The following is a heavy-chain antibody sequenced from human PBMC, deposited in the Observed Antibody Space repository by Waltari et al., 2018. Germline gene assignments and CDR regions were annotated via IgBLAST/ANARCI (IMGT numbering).Heavy chain of an antibody. J-gene: IGHJ2*01. Sequence: QVQLVQSGAEVKKPGASVKVSCKVSGYTLTELSMHWVRQAPGKGLEWMGGVDPEDGETISAQKVQGRVTMTEDTSTDTAYMELSSLRSEDTAVYYCARVPWYYDSSGYNWYFDLWGRGTLVTVSS. CDR2: VDPEDGET. CDR1: GYTLTELS. D-gene: IGHD3-22*01. V-gene: IGHV1-24*01. CDR3: ARVPWYYDSSGYNWYFDL.